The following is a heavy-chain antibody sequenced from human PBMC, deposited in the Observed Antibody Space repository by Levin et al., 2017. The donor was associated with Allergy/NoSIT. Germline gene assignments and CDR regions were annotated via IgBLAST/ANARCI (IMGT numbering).Heavy chain of an antibody. CDR3: ASDIVGATDALDI. CDR1: GFTFSDYY. D-gene: IGHD1-26*01. Sequence: PGGSLRLSCAASGFTFSDYYMSWIRQTPAKGLEWISYITSSGTAIYYADSVKGRFTISRDNAKNSLYLQMNSLRAEDTAVYYCASDIVGATDALDIWGQGTMVTVSS. J-gene: IGHJ3*02. V-gene: IGHV3-11*01. CDR2: ITSSGTAI.